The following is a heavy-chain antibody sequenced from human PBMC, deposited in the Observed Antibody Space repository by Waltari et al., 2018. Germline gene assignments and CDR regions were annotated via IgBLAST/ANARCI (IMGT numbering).Heavy chain of an antibody. J-gene: IGHJ6*02. CDR3: GGGENYYGMDV. CDR1: GYSISSGYY. D-gene: IGHD3-16*01. CDR2: FYHSGRT. V-gene: IGHV4-38-2*01. Sequence: QVQLQESGRGLVKPSETLSLTCAVSGYSISSGYYWGWIRQPPGKGLGWIGSFYHSGRTTSPPPLPPRFTLSVHTSKTQFSLQLSSVTAADTAVYYCGGGENYYGMDVWGQGTTVTVSS.